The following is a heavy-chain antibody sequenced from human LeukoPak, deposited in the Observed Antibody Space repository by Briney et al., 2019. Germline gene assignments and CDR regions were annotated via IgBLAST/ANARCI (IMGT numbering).Heavy chain of an antibody. CDR3: AKQRLLHFDY. D-gene: IGHD2-21*02. CDR2: ISYDGSNK. Sequence: PGGSLRLSCAASGFTFSDYYMSWVRQAPGKGLEWVAVISYDGSNKYYADSVKGRFTISRDNSKNTLYLQMNSLRAEDTAVYYCAKQRLLHFDYWGQGTLVTVSS. J-gene: IGHJ4*02. CDR1: GFTFSDYY. V-gene: IGHV3-30*18.